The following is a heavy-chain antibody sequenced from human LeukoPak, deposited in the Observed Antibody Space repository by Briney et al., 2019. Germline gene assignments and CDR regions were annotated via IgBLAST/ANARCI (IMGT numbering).Heavy chain of an antibody. CDR2: IYHSGST. V-gene: IGHV4-30-2*01. CDR3: ARVVPLAVSWGFDI. Sequence: PSQTLSLTCTVSGGSISSGGYYWSWIRQPPGKGLEWIGYIYHSGSTYYNPSLKSRVTISVDRSKNQFSLKLSSVTAADTAVYYCARVVPLAVSWGFDIWGQGTMVTVSS. J-gene: IGHJ3*02. CDR1: GGSISSGGYY. D-gene: IGHD6-13*01.